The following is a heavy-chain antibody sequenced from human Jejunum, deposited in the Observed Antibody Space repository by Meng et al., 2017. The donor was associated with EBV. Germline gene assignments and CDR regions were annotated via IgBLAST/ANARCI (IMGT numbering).Heavy chain of an antibody. D-gene: IGHD2/OR15-2a*01. CDR1: GYMFISYA. CDR3: ATGDDYGNSNFDY. V-gene: IGHV1-3*04. CDR2: INIGNGNT. J-gene: IGHJ4*02. Sequence: QVQVVQSGAEVKKPGASVKVSCKASGYMFISYARHWVRQAPGQRLEWMGWINIGNGNTKYSQKFHGRLTISRDTSANTAYLELSSLTSEDTAIYYCATGDDYGNSNFDYWGQGTLVPSPQ.